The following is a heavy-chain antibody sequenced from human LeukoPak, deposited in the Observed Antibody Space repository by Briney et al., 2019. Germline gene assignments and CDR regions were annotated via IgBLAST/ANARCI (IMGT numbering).Heavy chain of an antibody. V-gene: IGHV4-59*08. D-gene: IGHD2-8*02. CDR3: ARLDCTADTCYNY. CDR1: GDSISSDY. CDR2: INYIGNS. J-gene: IGHJ4*02. Sequence: PSETLSLICIVSGDSISSDYWSWIRQPPGKGLEWIGNINYIGNSNYNPSLKSRVTLSIDTSKSQVSLNLRSVTAADTAIYYCARLDCTADTCYNYWAQGTLVTVSS.